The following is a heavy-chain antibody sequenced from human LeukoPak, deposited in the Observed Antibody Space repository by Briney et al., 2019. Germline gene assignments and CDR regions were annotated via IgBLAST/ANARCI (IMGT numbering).Heavy chain of an antibody. D-gene: IGHD4-17*01. CDR3: ARGGTTVTPGLLWFDP. Sequence: PSETLSLTCSVSGGSISSHYWSWIRQPPRKGLEWSGHIYYSGSTKYNPSLKSRVTISVDTSKDQFSLKLSSVTAADTAVYYCARGGTTVTPGLLWFDPWGQGTLVTVSS. CDR1: GGSISSHY. CDR2: IYYSGST. J-gene: IGHJ5*02. V-gene: IGHV4-59*11.